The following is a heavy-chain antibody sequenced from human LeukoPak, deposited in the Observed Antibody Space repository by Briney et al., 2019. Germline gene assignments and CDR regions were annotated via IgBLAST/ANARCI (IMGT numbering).Heavy chain of an antibody. CDR1: GGSISSSSNY. J-gene: IGHJ4*02. D-gene: IGHD3-22*01. V-gene: IGHV4-39*02. CDR3: VREGVYNFDSSGYFIFDY. CDR2: IYYSGST. Sequence: PSETLSLTCTVSGGSISSSSNYWGWIRQPPGKGLEWIGSIYYSGSTYYNPSLKRRVTIPVDTSKNQFSLKLTSVTAADTAVYYCVREGVYNFDSSGYFIFDYWGQGTLATVSS.